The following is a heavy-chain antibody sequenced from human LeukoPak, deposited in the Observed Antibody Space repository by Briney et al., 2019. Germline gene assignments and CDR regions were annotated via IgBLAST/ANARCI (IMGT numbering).Heavy chain of an antibody. CDR2: IIPILGIA. J-gene: IGHJ4*02. Sequence: SVKVSCKASGGTFSSYAISWVRQAPGQGLEWMGRIIPILGIANYAQKFQGRVTITPDKSTSTAYMELSSLRSEDTAVYYCARAANLGVAAKEDYYWGQGSLVAVSS. CDR1: GGTFSSYA. V-gene: IGHV1-69*04. CDR3: ARAANLGVAAKEDYY. D-gene: IGHD3-3*01.